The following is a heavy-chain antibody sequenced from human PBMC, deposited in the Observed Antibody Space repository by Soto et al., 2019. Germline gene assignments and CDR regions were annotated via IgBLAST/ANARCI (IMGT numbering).Heavy chain of an antibody. J-gene: IGHJ5*02. D-gene: IGHD5-18*01. CDR3: ARDEDSSVDTLNWLDP. Sequence: QVQLVESGGGVVQPGRSLRLSCAASGFTFSSYGMHWVRQAPGKGLEWVAVIWYDGSNKYYADSVKGRFTISRDNSKNTLYLQMNSLRAEYTAVYYCARDEDSSVDTLNWLDPLGQGTLVTVSS. CDR1: GFTFSSYG. CDR2: IWYDGSNK. V-gene: IGHV3-33*01.